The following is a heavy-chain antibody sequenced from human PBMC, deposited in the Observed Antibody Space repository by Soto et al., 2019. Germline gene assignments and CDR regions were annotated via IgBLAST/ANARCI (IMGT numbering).Heavy chain of an antibody. CDR3: ARDLGQQLFDY. CDR2: ISAYNGNR. D-gene: IGHD6-13*01. CDR1: GYTFTSYG. J-gene: IGHJ4*02. V-gene: IGHV1-18*01. Sequence: QVQLVQSGAEVKKPGASVKVSCKASGYTFTSYGISWVRQAPGQGLEWMGWISAYNGNRKYAQKLQGRVTMTTYTSTSTAYMELRSLISDDTAVYYCARDLGQQLFDYWGQGTLVTVSS.